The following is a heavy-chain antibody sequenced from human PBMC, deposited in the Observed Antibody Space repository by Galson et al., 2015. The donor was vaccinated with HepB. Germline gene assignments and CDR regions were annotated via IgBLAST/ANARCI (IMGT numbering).Heavy chain of an antibody. V-gene: IGHV1-69*13. CDR1: GGTLSNYA. CDR3: ASSLIRDGYNYDYFDY. D-gene: IGHD5-24*01. CDR2: IIPISAIA. J-gene: IGHJ4*02. Sequence: SVKVSCKASGGTLSNYAITWVRQAPGQGLEWMGGIIPISAIANYAHKFQDRVTIIADESTSTAYMELSSLRSEDTAVYYCASSLIRDGYNYDYFDYWGQGTLVTVSS.